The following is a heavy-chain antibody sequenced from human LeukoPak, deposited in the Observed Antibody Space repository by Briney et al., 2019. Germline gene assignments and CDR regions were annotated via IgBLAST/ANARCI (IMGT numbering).Heavy chain of an antibody. J-gene: IGHJ6*02. CDR2: IIPILGIA. D-gene: IGHD2-15*01. CDR3: ARDASDIVVVVAATQAAGYYYYGMDV. CDR1: GGTFISYA. V-gene: IGHV1-69*04. Sequence: SVKVSCKASGGTFISYAISWVRQAPGQGLEWMGRIIPILGIANYAQKFQGRVTITADKSTSTAYMELSSLRSEDTAVYYCARDASDIVVVVAATQAAGYYYYGMDVWGQGTTVTVSS.